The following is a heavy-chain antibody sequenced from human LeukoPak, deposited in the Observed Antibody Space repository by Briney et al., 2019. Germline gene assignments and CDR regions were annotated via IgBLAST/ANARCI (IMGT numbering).Heavy chain of an antibody. CDR3: AKDYGSVNYYMDV. Sequence: GGSLRLSCAASGFTFDDYAMHWVRPAPGKGLEWVSGIRWNSGSIGYADSVKGRFTISRDNAKNSLYLQMNSLRAEDTALYYCAKDYGSVNYYMDVWGKGTTVTISS. J-gene: IGHJ6*03. D-gene: IGHD3-10*01. CDR2: IRWNSGSI. V-gene: IGHV3-9*01. CDR1: GFTFDDYA.